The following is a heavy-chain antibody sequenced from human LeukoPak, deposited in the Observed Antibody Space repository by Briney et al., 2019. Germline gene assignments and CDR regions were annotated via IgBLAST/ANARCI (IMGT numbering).Heavy chain of an antibody. CDR1: GGSILTTNW. V-gene: IGHV4-4*02. Sequence: SGTLSLTCAVSGGSILTTNWWSWIRQPPGKGLEWIGEVHLSGASNYNPSLKSRVSMSIDNSKNQLSLKLTSVTAADTAIYYCARESGAFCPFGFWGQGTLVTVSS. J-gene: IGHJ4*02. D-gene: IGHD1-26*01. CDR2: VHLSGAS. CDR3: ARESGAFCPFGF.